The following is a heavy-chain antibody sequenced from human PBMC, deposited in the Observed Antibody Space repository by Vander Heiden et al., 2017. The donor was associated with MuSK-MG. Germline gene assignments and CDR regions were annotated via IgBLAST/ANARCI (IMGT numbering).Heavy chain of an antibody. CDR1: GFTVSSNY. V-gene: IGHV3-66*01. D-gene: IGHD3-16*01. CDR3: ARDTSGAFDI. CDR2: IYSGGST. Sequence: EVQLVASGGGLVQPGGSLRLSCAASGFTVSSNYMGWVRQAPGKGLEWVSVIYSGGSTYDADSVKGRFTISRDNSKNTLYLQMNSLRAEDTAVYYCARDTSGAFDIWGQGTMVTVSS. J-gene: IGHJ3*02.